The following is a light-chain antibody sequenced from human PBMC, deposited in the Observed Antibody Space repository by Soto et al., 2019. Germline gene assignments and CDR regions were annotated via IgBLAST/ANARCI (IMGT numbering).Light chain of an antibody. CDR1: QTISTF. Sequence: DLQMTQSPSSLSASVGDRVSITCRASQTISTFLNWYQQKPGKVPSLLIYAASSLQRGVPSRFSGSGSGTDFTLTITSLQREDFATYYCQQYYSQAITFGQGTRLDI. V-gene: IGKV1-39*01. CDR2: AAS. CDR3: QQYYSQAIT. J-gene: IGKJ5*01.